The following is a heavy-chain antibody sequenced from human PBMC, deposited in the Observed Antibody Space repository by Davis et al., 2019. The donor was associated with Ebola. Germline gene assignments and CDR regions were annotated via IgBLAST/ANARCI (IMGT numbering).Heavy chain of an antibody. CDR3: VKDTSSIWFDA. CDR2: LCLSADT. D-gene: IGHD6-13*01. Sequence: PGGSLRLSCAASGFVFRSYVRSWVGRAPGKGLEWVSTLCLSADTYYADSVKGRFTISRDNSKNTLHLQMNSLRVEDTAIYYCVKDTSSIWFDAWGQGKTVTVSS. CDR1: GFVFRSYV. J-gene: IGHJ3*01. V-gene: IGHV3-23*01.